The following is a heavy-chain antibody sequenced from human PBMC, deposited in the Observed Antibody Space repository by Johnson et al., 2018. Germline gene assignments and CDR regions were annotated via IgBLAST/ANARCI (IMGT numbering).Heavy chain of an antibody. CDR2: ISYDGSNK. D-gene: IGHD1-7*01. CDR3: AKPRLLRNFPDAFDI. V-gene: IGHV3-30*18. CDR1: GFTFSSYG. J-gene: IGHJ3*02. Sequence: VQLVESGGGVVQPGRSXRLSCAASGFTFSSYGMHWVRQAPGKGLAWVAVISYDGSNKYYAASVKGRFPISRDNSKNTLYLQMNSLRAEDTAVYYCAKPRLLRNFPDAFDIWGQGTMVTVSS.